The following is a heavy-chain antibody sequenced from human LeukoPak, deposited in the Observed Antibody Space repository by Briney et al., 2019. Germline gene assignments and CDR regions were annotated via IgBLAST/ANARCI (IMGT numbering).Heavy chain of an antibody. CDR1: GFTFSSYA. V-gene: IGHV3-23*01. J-gene: IGHJ4*02. Sequence: PGGSLRLSCAASGFTFSSYAVSWVRQAPGKGLEWVSGITGTGDTTFYADSVKGRFTISRDNSENTLYLQMNSLRAEDTALYYCAKDYSNIPAPANPLFDYWGQGTLVTVSS. CDR3: AKDYSNIPAPANPLFDY. D-gene: IGHD6-13*01. CDR2: ITGTGDTT.